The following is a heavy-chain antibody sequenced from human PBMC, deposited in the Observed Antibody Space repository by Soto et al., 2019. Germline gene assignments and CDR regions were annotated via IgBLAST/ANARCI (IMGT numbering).Heavy chain of an antibody. Sequence: QVQLVQSGAEVKKPGASVKVSCKASGYTFTSFGISWVRQAPGQGLEWMGWISTYNGNTNYAQKLQGRDTMTTDTSTSTAYMELRSLRSDDTAVYYGGREYCSGGSCYSPDYWGQGTLVTVSS. CDR2: ISTYNGNT. CDR1: GYTFTSFG. J-gene: IGHJ4*02. CDR3: GREYCSGGSCYSPDY. V-gene: IGHV1-18*01. D-gene: IGHD2-15*01.